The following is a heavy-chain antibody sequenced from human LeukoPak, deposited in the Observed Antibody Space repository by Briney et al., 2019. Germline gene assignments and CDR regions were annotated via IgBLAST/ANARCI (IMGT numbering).Heavy chain of an antibody. CDR3: AREYVDTAMVPTFDY. Sequence: GASVKLSCKASGYTFTGYYMHWVRQAPGQGLEWMGWINPNSGGTSYAQKFQGRVTMTRDTSISTAYMELSRLRSDDTAVYYCAREYVDTAMVPTFDYWGQGTLVTVSS. CDR1: GYTFTGYY. CDR2: INPNSGGT. D-gene: IGHD5-18*01. J-gene: IGHJ4*02. V-gene: IGHV1-2*02.